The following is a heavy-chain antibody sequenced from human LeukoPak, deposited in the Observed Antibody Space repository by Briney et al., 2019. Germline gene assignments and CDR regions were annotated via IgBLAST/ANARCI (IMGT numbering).Heavy chain of an antibody. J-gene: IGHJ6*02. CDR1: GFTFSYFS. CDR2: IPSSGAYI. D-gene: IGHD3-10*01. CDR3: ARSYNYGSGLYGMDV. Sequence: PGGSLRLSCAASGFTFSYFSMSWVRQAPGKGLEWVSSIPSSGAYIYYADSVKGRFTISRDNAKNSLYLQMNSLRAEDTAVYYCARSYNYGSGLYGMDVWGQGTTVTVSS. V-gene: IGHV3-21*01.